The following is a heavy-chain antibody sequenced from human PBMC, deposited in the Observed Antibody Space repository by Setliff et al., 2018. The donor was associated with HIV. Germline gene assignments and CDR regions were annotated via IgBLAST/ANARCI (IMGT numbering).Heavy chain of an antibody. Sequence: SETLSLTCAVYGGSFSGYYWSWIRQPPGKGLEWIGEINHSGSTFYSPSLKSRVTISVDTSKNQFSLKLSSVTAADTAVYYCARGGYSWSLDYWGQGTLVTVSS. CDR3: ARGGYSWSLDY. D-gene: IGHD5-18*01. V-gene: IGHV4-34*01. J-gene: IGHJ4*02. CDR1: GGSFSGYY. CDR2: INHSGST.